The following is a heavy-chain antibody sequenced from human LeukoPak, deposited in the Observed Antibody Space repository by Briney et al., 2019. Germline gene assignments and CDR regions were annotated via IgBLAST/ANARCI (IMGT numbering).Heavy chain of an antibody. V-gene: IGHV1-8*01. J-gene: IGHJ4*02. Sequence: GASVKVSCKASGYTFTSYDINWVRQATGQGLEWMGWMNPNSGNTGYAQKFRGRVTMTRNTSISTAYMELSSLRSEDTAVYYCARVLSRRRPTQDTFAGYWGQGTLVTVSS. D-gene: IGHD3-16*01. CDR2: MNPNSGNT. CDR3: ARVLSRRRPTQDTFAGY. CDR1: GYTFTSYD.